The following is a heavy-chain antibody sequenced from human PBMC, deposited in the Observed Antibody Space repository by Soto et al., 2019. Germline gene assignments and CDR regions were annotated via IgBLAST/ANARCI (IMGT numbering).Heavy chain of an antibody. Sequence: PSETLSLTCTVSGGSISSYYLSWIRQPPGKGLEWIGYIYYSGSTNYNPSLKSRVTISVDTSKNQFSLKLSSVTAADTAVYYCAGSIAVAGTAWFDPWGQGTLVTVSS. CDR3: AGSIAVAGTAWFDP. J-gene: IGHJ5*02. CDR2: IYYSGST. CDR1: GGSISSYY. D-gene: IGHD6-19*01. V-gene: IGHV4-59*01.